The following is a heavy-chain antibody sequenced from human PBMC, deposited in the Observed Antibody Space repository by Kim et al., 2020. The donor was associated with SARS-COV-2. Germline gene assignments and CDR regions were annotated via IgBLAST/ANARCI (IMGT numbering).Heavy chain of an antibody. CDR3: AKDQGGGDYGDRIPLWYFDL. Sequence: GGSLRLSCAASGFTFSSYAMSWVRQAPGKGLEWVSAISGSGGSTYYADSVKGRFTISRDNSKNTLYLQMNSLRAEDTAVYYCAKDQGGGDYGDRIPLWYFDLWGRGTLVTVSS. J-gene: IGHJ2*01. CDR1: GFTFSSYA. D-gene: IGHD4-17*01. V-gene: IGHV3-23*01. CDR2: ISGSGGST.